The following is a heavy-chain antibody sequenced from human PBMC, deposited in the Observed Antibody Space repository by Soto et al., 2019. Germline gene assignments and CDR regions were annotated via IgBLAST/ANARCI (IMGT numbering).Heavy chain of an antibody. J-gene: IGHJ4*02. CDR2: ISGSGGST. D-gene: IGHD2-15*01. CDR3: AEEGDCSGGSCYYLY. Sequence: VQLLESGGGLVQPGGSLRLSCAASGVTFSSYAMSWVRQAPGKGLVWVSAISGSGGSTYYADSVTGRFTIASDNSKNTLYLQMNSPRADDTAVYYSAEEGDCSGGSCYYLYWGQGTLVTVSS. V-gene: IGHV3-23*01. CDR1: GVTFSSYA.